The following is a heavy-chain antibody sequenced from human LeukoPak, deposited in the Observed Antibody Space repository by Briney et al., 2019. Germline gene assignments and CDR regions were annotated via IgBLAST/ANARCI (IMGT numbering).Heavy chain of an antibody. J-gene: IGHJ3*02. Sequence: GGSLRLSCAGSGFTLSSSAMTWVRQAPGKGLEWVSAISGSGGTTYYADSVKGRFTISRDNSKNTLFLQMNSLRAEDTAVYYCAKGRNWNRNAFDIWGQGTMLTVSS. CDR1: GFTLSSSA. D-gene: IGHD1-1*01. CDR3: AKGRNWNRNAFDI. CDR2: ISGSGGTT. V-gene: IGHV3-23*01.